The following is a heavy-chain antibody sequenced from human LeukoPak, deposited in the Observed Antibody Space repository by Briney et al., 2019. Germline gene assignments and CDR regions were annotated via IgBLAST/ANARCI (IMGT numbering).Heavy chain of an antibody. J-gene: IGHJ4*02. CDR3: AKGSGNVVY. V-gene: IGHV3-23*01. D-gene: IGHD4-23*01. CDR2: ISGSGSST. Sequence: GGSLRLSCAASGFTFTSYAMNWVRQAPGKGLEWVSTISGSGSSTCYVDSVKGRFTISRDNSKNTLYLQMNSLRAEDTAVYYCAKGSGNVVYWDQGTLVTVSS. CDR1: GFTFTSYA.